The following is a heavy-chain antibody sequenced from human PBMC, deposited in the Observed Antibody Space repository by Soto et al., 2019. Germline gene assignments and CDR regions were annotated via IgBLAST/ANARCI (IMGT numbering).Heavy chain of an antibody. D-gene: IGHD3-9*01. J-gene: IGHJ6*03. CDR1: GYTFTSYG. V-gene: IGHV1-18*01. CDR2: ISAYNGNT. Sequence: ASVKVSCKASGYTFTSYGISWVRQAPGQGLEWMGWISAYNGNTNYAQKLQGRVTMTTDTSTSTAYMELRSLRSDDTAVYYCARIPLYYDILTGYHHYYFMDGWGKGTTVTVSS. CDR3: ARIPLYYDILTGYHHYYFMDG.